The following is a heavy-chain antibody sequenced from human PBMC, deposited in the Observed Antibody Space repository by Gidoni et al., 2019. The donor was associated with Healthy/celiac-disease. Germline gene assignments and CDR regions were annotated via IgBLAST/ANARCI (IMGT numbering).Heavy chain of an antibody. CDR3: ARDPYYYDSSGYYFFDY. V-gene: IGHV1-69*06. CDR1: GGTFSSYA. D-gene: IGHD3-22*01. J-gene: IGHJ4*02. Sequence: QVQLVQSGAEVKKPGSSVKVSCKASGGTFSSYAISWVRQATGQGLEWMGGIIPIFGTANYAQKFQGRVTITADKSTSTAYMELSSLRSEDTAVYYCARDPYYYDSSGYYFFDYWGQGTLVTVSS. CDR2: IIPIFGTA.